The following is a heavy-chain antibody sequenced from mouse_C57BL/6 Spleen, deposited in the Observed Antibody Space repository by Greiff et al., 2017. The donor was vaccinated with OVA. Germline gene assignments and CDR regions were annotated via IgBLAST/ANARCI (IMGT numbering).Heavy chain of an antibody. CDR2: IDPANGNT. CDR1: GFNIKNTY. V-gene: IGHV14-3*01. Sequence: EVQLQQSVAELVRPGASVKLSCTASGFNIKNTYMHWVKQRPEQGLEWIGRIDPANGNTKYAPKFQGKATITADTSSNTAYLQLGSLTSEDTAIYYWAGGTMVTDYAMDYWGQGTSVPVSS. D-gene: IGHD2-2*01. CDR3: AGGTMVTDYAMDY. J-gene: IGHJ4*01.